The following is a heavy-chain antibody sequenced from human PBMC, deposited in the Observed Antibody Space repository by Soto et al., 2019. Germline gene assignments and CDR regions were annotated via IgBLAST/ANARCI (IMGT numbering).Heavy chain of an antibody. CDR3: ATQHDIFNGDYYYYYGMDV. CDR1: GYIFTSYW. V-gene: IGHV5-51*01. CDR2: IYPGDSGT. J-gene: IGHJ6*02. D-gene: IGHD3-9*01. Sequence: GESLKISCKGSGYIFTSYWIGWVRQMPGKGLEWMGIIYPGDSGTRYSPSFQGQVTISADKSISTAYLQWSSLKASDTAMYYCATQHDIFNGDYYYYYGMDVWGQXTTVTV.